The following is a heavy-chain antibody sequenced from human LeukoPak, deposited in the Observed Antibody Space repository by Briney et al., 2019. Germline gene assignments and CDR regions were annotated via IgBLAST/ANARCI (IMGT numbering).Heavy chain of an antibody. CDR2: VSYDGSKK. CDR1: GFTFSSYA. CDR3: AKWESSI. V-gene: IGHV3-30*18. D-gene: IGHD1-26*01. J-gene: IGHJ4*02. Sequence: GGSLRLSCAASGFTFSSYAMSWVRQAPGKGLEWVAVVSYDGSKKYYADSVKGRFTISRDNSKNTPYLQMNSLRAEDTAVYYCAKWESSIWGQGTLVTVSS.